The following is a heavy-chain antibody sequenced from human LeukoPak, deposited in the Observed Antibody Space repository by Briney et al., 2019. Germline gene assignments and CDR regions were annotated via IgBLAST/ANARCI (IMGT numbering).Heavy chain of an antibody. Sequence: GGSLRLSCSASGFTFSSYWMPWVRQAPGKGLVWVSRINRDGSSTSYADSVKGRFTISRDNAKHTRSLQMNSLRAEGTAVYYCARGGATMAYYWGQGTLVTVSS. V-gene: IGHV3-74*01. J-gene: IGHJ4*02. CDR3: ARGGATMAYY. D-gene: IGHD3-10*01. CDR2: INRDGSST. CDR1: GFTFSSYW.